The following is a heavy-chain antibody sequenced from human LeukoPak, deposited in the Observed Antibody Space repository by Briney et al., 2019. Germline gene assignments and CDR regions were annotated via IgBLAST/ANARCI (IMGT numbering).Heavy chain of an antibody. D-gene: IGHD2-8*01. Sequence: SETLSLTCAVYGGPFSNYYWSWVRQPPGKGLEWIGEINHSGSTNYNPSLKSRVTMSVDTSKNQFSLKLSSVTAADTAVYYCASCLGYCTRLPDMDVWSKGTTVTVSS. CDR2: INHSGST. CDR1: GGPFSNYY. CDR3: ASCLGYCTRLPDMDV. J-gene: IGHJ6*03. V-gene: IGHV4-34*01.